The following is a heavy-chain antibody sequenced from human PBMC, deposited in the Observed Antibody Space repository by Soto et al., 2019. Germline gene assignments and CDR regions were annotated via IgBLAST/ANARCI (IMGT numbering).Heavy chain of an antibody. CDR3: ARAGSFGVDEYFQY. CDR1: GYTFTDFF. V-gene: IGHV1-2*02. CDR2: INPHDGGT. D-gene: IGHD3-3*02. Sequence: ASVKVSCKASGYTFTDFFVHWVRQAPGQGLEWMGWINPHDGGTKYAQKFQGRVTMTWDTCISTAFTELNGLRPDDTAIYFCARAGSFGVDEYFQYWGEGSLVTVS. J-gene: IGHJ1*01.